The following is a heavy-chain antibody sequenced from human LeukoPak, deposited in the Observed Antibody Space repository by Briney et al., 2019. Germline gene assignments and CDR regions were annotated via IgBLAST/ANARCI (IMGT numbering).Heavy chain of an antibody. D-gene: IGHD6-13*01. CDR3: ARVDSSSWYQAFDY. J-gene: IGHJ4*02. Sequence: SETLSLTCTVSGGSISSYYWSWIRQPAGKGLEWIGRIYTSGSTNYNPSLKSRVTISVDTSKNQFSLKLSSVTAADTAVYYCARVDSSSWYQAFDYWGQGTLVTVSS. CDR1: GGSISSYY. CDR2: IYTSGST. V-gene: IGHV4-4*07.